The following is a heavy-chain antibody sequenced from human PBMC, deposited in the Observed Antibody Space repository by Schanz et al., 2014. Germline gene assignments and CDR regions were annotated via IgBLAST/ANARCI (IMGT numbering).Heavy chain of an antibody. V-gene: IGHV3-11*05. CDR1: GFTFSDYY. D-gene: IGHD3-10*01. CDR3: ARGRGFYDY. Sequence: VQLVESGGGLVQPGGSLRLSCAASGFTFSDYYMAWIRQAPGKGLEWVSHISGSSIHKNYADSVKGRFSISRDNGETSVYLQINSLRVEDTAVHYCARGRGFYDYWGQGTLVTVSS. J-gene: IGHJ4*02. CDR2: ISGSSIHK.